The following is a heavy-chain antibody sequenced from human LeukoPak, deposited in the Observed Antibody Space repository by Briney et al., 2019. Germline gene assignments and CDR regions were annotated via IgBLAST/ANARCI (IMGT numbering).Heavy chain of an antibody. J-gene: IGHJ4*02. CDR2: IETDGSIT. CDR3: ARENYGGFDY. CDR1: GXTFSNYW. Sequence: PGGSLRLSCAASGXTFSNYWMHWVRQAPGKGLVWVSRIETDGSITSYADSVKGRFTISRDNAKKTLYLQMNSLRAEDTAVYYCARENYGGFDYWGQGTLVTVSS. D-gene: IGHD4/OR15-4a*01. V-gene: IGHV3-74*01.